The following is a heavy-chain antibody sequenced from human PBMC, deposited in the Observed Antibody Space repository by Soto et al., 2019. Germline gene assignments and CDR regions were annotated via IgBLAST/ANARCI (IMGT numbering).Heavy chain of an antibody. V-gene: IGHV4-59*01. Sequence: QVQLQESGPGQVKPSETLSLTCTVSGGSISNYYWSWIRQPPGKGLEWIGYIYYTGSTLYNPSLKSRVTISVDTSKNQFSLKLTSVTAADTAVYYCVRWNYGDYGRPFDYWGQGTLVTVSS. CDR3: VRWNYGDYGRPFDY. J-gene: IGHJ4*02. CDR1: GGSISNYY. CDR2: IYYTGST. D-gene: IGHD4-17*01.